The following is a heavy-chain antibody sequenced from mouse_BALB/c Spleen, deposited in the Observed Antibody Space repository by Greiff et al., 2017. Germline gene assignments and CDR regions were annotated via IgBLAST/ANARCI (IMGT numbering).Heavy chain of an antibody. CDR2: IYPGDGDT. Sequence: QVQLQQSGPELVKPGASVKISCKASGYAFSSSWMNWVKQRPGQGLEWIGRIYPGDGDTNYNGKFKGNATLTADKSSSTAYMQLSSLTSVDSAVYCCARGGHYGPAWCAYGGQGARVTVSA. CDR1: GYAFSSSW. V-gene: IGHV1-82*01. D-gene: IGHD1-2*01. CDR3: ARGGHYGPAWCAY. J-gene: IGHJ3*01.